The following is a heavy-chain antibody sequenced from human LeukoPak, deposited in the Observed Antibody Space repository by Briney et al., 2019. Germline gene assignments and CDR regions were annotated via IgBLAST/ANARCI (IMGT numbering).Heavy chain of an antibody. J-gene: IGHJ4*02. CDR1: GFTFSSYA. Sequence: PGRSLRLSCAASGFTFSSYAMHWVRQAPGKGLEWVAVISYDGSNKYYADCVKGRFTISRDNSKNTLYLQMNSLRAEDTAVYYCARDGLGFDYWGQGTLVTVSS. D-gene: IGHD6-6*01. CDR3: ARDGLGFDY. V-gene: IGHV3-30-3*01. CDR2: ISYDGSNK.